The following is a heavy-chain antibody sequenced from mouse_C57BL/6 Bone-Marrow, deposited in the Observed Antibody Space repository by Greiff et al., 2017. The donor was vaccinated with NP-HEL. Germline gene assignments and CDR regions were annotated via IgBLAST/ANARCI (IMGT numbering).Heavy chain of an antibody. CDR3: APYYDY. CDR1: GYTFTRYW. J-gene: IGHJ2*01. CDR2: INPSSGYT. V-gene: IGHV1-7*01. Sequence: VPLHQSVADLATPGASVPLSCKASGYTFTRYWMHCVTQRPGQGLEWIGYINPSSGYTKYNQKFKDKATLTADKSSSTAYMQLSSLTYEYSAVYYCAPYYDYWGQGTTLTVSS.